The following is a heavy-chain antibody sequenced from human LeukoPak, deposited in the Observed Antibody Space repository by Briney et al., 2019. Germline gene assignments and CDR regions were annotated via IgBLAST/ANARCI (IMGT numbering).Heavy chain of an antibody. V-gene: IGHV3-23*01. CDR2: ISDGGTTT. J-gene: IGHJ4*02. D-gene: IGHD5-18*01. CDR1: RFTYSNYA. Sequence: PGGSLRLTCAASRFTYSNYAMSWVRQAPGKGLEWVSGISDGGTTTYYTDSVRGRFTISRDNSKKTLSLQMNSLRAEDTALYYCAKSYSYLLKGFNYWGQGNLVTVSS. CDR3: AKSYSYLLKGFNY.